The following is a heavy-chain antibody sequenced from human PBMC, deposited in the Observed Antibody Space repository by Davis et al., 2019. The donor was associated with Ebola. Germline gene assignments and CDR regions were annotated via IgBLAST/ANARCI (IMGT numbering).Heavy chain of an antibody. D-gene: IGHD4-23*01. CDR2: ISSSSSYI. V-gene: IGHV3-21*01. Sequence: GESLKISCAPSGFTFSSYEMNWVRQAPGKGLEWVSSISSSSSYIYYADSVKGRFTISRDNAKNSLYLQMNSLRAEDTAVYYCARGRGGKSRYGMDVWGQGTTVTVSS. CDR1: GFTFSSYE. J-gene: IGHJ6*02. CDR3: ARGRGGKSRYGMDV.